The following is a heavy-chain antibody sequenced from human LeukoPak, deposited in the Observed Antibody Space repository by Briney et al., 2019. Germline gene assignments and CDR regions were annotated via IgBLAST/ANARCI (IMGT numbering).Heavy chain of an antibody. V-gene: IGHV4-38-2*02. J-gene: IGHJ5*02. D-gene: IGHD3-16*01. CDR1: GYSISSGYY. Sequence: SETLSLTWTVSGYSISSGYYWGWIRQPPGKGLEWIGSIYHSGSTYYNPSLKSRVTISVDTSKNQFSLKLSSVTAADTAVYYCAASRLYYSGNWFDPWGQGTLVTVSS. CDR3: AASRLYYSGNWFDP. CDR2: IYHSGST.